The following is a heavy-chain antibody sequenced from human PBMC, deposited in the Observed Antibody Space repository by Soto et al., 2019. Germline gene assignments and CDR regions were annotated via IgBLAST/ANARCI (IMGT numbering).Heavy chain of an antibody. D-gene: IGHD6-19*01. CDR3: ASSRYSSGWYVY. J-gene: IGHJ4*02. Sequence: GGSLRLSCAASGFTFSSYWMHWVRQAPGKGLVWVSRINSDGSSTSYADSVKGRFTISRDNAKNTLYLQMNSLRAEDTAVYYCASSRYSSGWYVYWGQGTLVTVS. CDR2: INSDGSST. CDR1: GFTFSSYW. V-gene: IGHV3-74*01.